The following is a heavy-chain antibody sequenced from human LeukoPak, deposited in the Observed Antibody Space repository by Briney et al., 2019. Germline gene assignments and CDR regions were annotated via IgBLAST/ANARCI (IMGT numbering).Heavy chain of an antibody. CDR3: ARCSSGMATTIDY. J-gene: IGHJ4*02. CDR1: GFTFRSYW. CDR2: ISSDGGDT. V-gene: IGHV3-74*03. Sequence: GGSLRLSGAASGFTFRSYWMHWVRQAPGKGLVWVSRISSDGGDTTYAASVKGRFTISRDNAKNTLYLQMNSLRAEDTAVYYCARCSSGMATTIDYWGQGTLVTVSS. D-gene: IGHD5-24*01.